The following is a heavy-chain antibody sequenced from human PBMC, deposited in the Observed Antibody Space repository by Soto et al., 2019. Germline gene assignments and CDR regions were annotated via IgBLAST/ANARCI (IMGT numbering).Heavy chain of an antibody. CDR3: AHTRIAAAGVY. Sequence: QITLKESGPTLVKPTQTLTLTCTFSGFSLSTSGVGVGWIRQPPGKALEWLALIYWDDDKRYSPSLKSRLTITKDTSKSQVVLTMTNTDPVDTAAYYCAHTRIAAAGVYWGQGTLVTVSS. CDR1: GFSLSTSGVG. CDR2: IYWDDDK. V-gene: IGHV2-5*02. D-gene: IGHD6-13*01. J-gene: IGHJ4*02.